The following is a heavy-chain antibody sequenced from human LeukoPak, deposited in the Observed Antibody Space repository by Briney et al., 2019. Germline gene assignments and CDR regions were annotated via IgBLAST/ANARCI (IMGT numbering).Heavy chain of an antibody. CDR1: GFTFSSYS. CDR2: ISGSGGST. D-gene: IGHD5-18*01. Sequence: PGGSLRLSCAASGFTFSSYSMNWVRQAPGKGLEWVSAISGSGGSTYYADSVKGRFTISRDNSKNTLYLQMNSLRAEDTAVYYCAKDPFWYLDTASPYYFDYWGQGTLVTVSS. CDR3: AKDPFWYLDTASPYYFDY. V-gene: IGHV3-23*01. J-gene: IGHJ4*02.